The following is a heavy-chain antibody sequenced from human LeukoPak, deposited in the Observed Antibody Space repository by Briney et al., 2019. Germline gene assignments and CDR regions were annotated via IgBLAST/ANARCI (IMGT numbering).Heavy chain of an antibody. CDR1: GLTFDDYA. CDR2: ISWNSGSI. V-gene: IGHV3-9*03. J-gene: IGHJ4*02. Sequence: GGSLTLSCAASGLTFDDYAMHWARHAPGKCLECVSGISWNSGSIGYADSVKGRFTISRDNVKNSLYLQMKSLRAEDMALYYWARGQWELPDSDFDYWGQGTLVTVSS. D-gene: IGHD1-26*01. CDR3: ARGQWELPDSDFDY.